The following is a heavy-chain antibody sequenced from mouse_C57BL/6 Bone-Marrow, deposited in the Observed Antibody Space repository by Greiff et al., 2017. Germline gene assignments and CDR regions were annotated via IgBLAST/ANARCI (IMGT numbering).Heavy chain of an antibody. Sequence: DVQLVESEGGLVQPGSSMKLSCTASGFTFSDYYMAWVRQVPEKGLEWVANINYDGSSTYYLDSLKSRFIISRDNAKNILYLQMSSLKSEDTATYYCARDPLMDYWGQGTSVTVSS. CDR3: ARDPLMDY. CDR1: GFTFSDYY. V-gene: IGHV5-16*01. CDR2: INYDGSST. J-gene: IGHJ4*01.